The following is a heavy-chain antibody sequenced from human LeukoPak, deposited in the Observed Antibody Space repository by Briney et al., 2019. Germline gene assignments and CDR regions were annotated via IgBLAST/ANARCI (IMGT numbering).Heavy chain of an antibody. CDR1: GGSIRSHY. J-gene: IGHJ4*02. CDR3: ARQAAGRFDY. V-gene: IGHV4-59*11. D-gene: IGHD6-13*01. CDR2: IYYSGST. Sequence: AETLSLTCTVSGGSIRSHYWSRIRQPPGKALEWIGYIYYSGSTNYNPSLKSRVTISVDTSKNQFSLKLSSVTAADTAVYYCARQAAGRFDYWGQGTLVTVSS.